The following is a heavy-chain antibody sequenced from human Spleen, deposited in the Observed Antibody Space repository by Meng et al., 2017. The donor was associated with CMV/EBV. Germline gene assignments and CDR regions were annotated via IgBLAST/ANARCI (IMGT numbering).Heavy chain of an antibody. D-gene: IGHD2-2*01. CDR1: GFTFSSYA. J-gene: IGHJ6*02. CDR3: ARSGDKYQMEPGVYYYYYGMDV. Sequence: GESLKISCAASGFTFSSYAMSWVRQVPGKGLVWVAGINNDGTNTYYADSVKGRFTISRDNTKDSLYLQMNSLRAEDTALYYCARSGDKYQMEPGVYYYYYGMDVWGQGTTVTVSS. CDR2: INNDGTNT. V-gene: IGHV3-23*01.